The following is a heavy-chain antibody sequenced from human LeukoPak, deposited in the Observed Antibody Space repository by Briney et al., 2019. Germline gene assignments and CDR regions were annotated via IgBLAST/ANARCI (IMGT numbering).Heavy chain of an antibody. V-gene: IGHV3-23*01. Sequence: PGGSLRLSCAASGFTFSTYAMSWVRQAPGKGLEWVSAISDSGSTYYADSVKGRFTISRDNSKNQLYLQMKSLRAEDTAAYYCAKIPNLRYCSSTSCLYYFDYWGQGTLVTVSS. J-gene: IGHJ4*02. CDR3: AKIPNLRYCSSTSCLYYFDY. CDR2: ISDSGST. CDR1: GFTFSTYA. D-gene: IGHD2-2*01.